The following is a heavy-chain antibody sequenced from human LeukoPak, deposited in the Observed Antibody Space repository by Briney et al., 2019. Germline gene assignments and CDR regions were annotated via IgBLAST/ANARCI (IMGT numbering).Heavy chain of an antibody. V-gene: IGHV3-48*03. Sequence: GGSLRLSCAASGFTFSSYEMNWVRQAPGKGLEWVSYISSSGSTIYYADSVKGRFTISRDNAKNSLYLQMNSLRAEDTAVYYCAGQRSYVRGVILTSWFDPWGQGTLVTVSS. J-gene: IGHJ5*02. CDR3: AGQRSYVRGVILTSWFDP. D-gene: IGHD3-10*02. CDR1: GFTFSSYE. CDR2: ISSSGSTI.